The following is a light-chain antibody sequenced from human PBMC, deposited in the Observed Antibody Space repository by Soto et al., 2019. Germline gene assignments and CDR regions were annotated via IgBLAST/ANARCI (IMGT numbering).Light chain of an antibody. J-gene: IGKJ5*01. V-gene: IGKV3-11*01. CDR3: RQGSLWIT. CDR2: DTS. CDR1: QSVSSM. Sequence: EIVLTQAPATLSLSPGERATLSCSASQSVSSMLAWYQQKPGQAPRLLIYDTSNRATGIPASFSGSGCGTLHSLTISRLDPGVFAVYYCRQGSLWITFGQGTRLEIK.